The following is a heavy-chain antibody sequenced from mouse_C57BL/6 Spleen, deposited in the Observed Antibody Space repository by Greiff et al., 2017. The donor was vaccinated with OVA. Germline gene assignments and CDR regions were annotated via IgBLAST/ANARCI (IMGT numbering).Heavy chain of an antibody. CDR1: GYTFTSYW. Sequence: QVQLQQPGAELVKPGASVKLSCKASGYTFTSYWMQWVKQRPGQGLEWIGEIDPSDSYTNYNQKFKGKATLTVDTSSSTAYMQLSSLTSEDSAVYYCARRGRGGYYDYWYFDVWGTGTTVTVSS. D-gene: IGHD2-3*01. CDR3: ARRGRGGYYDYWYFDV. J-gene: IGHJ1*03. CDR2: IDPSDSYT. V-gene: IGHV1-50*01.